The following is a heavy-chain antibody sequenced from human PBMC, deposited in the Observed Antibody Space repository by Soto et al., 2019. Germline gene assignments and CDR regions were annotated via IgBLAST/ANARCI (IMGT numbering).Heavy chain of an antibody. CDR3: ARRTTGYYFDY. D-gene: IGHD4-17*01. CDR1: GGSISSYY. Sequence: SETLSLTCTVSGGSISSYYCSWIRQSPGKGLEWIGYVYYSGSTNYNPSLKSRVIISIDTSKNQFSLKLSSVTAADTAVYYCARRTTGYYFDYWGHGALVTVSS. CDR2: VYYSGST. J-gene: IGHJ4*01. V-gene: IGHV4-59*01.